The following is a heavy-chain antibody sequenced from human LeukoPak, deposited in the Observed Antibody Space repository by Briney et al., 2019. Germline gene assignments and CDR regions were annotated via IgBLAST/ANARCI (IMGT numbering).Heavy chain of an antibody. CDR3: ARAYYYGSGSYYIPYYYYYMDV. J-gene: IGHJ6*03. CDR2: INHSGGT. Sequence: SETLSLTCAVYGGSFSGYYWSWIRQPPGKGLEWIGEINHSGGTNYNPSLKSRVTISVDTSKNQFSLKLSSVTAADTAVYYCARAYYYGSGSYYIPYYYYYMDVGGKGTTVTVSS. V-gene: IGHV4-34*01. D-gene: IGHD3-10*01. CDR1: GGSFSGYY.